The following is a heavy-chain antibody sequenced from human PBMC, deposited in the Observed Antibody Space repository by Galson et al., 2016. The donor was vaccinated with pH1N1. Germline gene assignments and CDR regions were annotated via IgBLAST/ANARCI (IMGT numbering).Heavy chain of an antibody. D-gene: IGHD1-26*01. J-gene: IGHJ3*02. CDR1: GLTVSRSW. Sequence: SLRLSCAGSGLTVSRSWMSWVRQSPGQGLQWVANIHKDGSERYYVDSVVKGRFTISRDNARNSLYLQMNSLGVEDTAVYYCARDPLRGALDIWGQGTKLTVSS. CDR2: IHKDGSER. V-gene: IGHV3-7*01. CDR3: ARDPLRGALDI.